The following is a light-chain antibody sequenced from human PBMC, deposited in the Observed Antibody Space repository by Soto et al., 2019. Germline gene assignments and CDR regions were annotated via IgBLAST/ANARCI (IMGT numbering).Light chain of an antibody. CDR1: RSFASSY. V-gene: IGKV3-20*01. Sequence: FTVSAVTLKKNPGERATLSCRASRSFASSYLGWYQQKPGQAPRLLIYAASTRATGIPDRFSGSGSATDCTLTISRLEPEDSAVYYCQHYDSLPLYTFC. J-gene: IGKJ2*01. CDR3: QHYDSLPLYT. CDR2: AAS.